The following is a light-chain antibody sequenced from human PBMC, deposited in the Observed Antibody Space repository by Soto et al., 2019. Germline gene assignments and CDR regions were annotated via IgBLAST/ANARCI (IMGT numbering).Light chain of an antibody. CDR3: SSYTRSRTLV. Sequence: QTASVCGSPVQSNTLSCTGTISYVCGYNYLSWYQQHPCKAPKLMIYEVSNRPSGVSNRFSGSKSGNTASLTISGLQAQAEADYYCSSYTRSRTLVFGTGTEVT. CDR2: EVS. V-gene: IGLV2-14*01. CDR1: ISYVCGYNY. J-gene: IGLJ1*01.